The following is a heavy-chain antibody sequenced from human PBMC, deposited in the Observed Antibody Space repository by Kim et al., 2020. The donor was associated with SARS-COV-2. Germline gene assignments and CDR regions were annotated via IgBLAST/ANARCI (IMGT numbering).Heavy chain of an antibody. Sequence: GGSLRLSCAVSGFTFSSHSMTWVRQAPGKGLEWVSYISGNGGTIYYAASVKGRFTISRDDAGNSLYLQMDSLRVEDAAVYYCARVGKTWFGEYGTHPYY. CDR2: ISGNGGTI. V-gene: IGHV3-48*01. J-gene: IGHJ4*01. CDR1: GFTFSSHS. CDR3: ARVGKTWFGEYGTHPYY. D-gene: IGHD3-10*01.